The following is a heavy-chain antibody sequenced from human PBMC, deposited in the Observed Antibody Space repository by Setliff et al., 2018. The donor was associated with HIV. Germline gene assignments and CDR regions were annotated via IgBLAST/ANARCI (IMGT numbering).Heavy chain of an antibody. D-gene: IGHD1-26*01. J-gene: IGHJ4*02. V-gene: IGHV1-69-2*01. Sequence: ASVKVSCKASGYTFTNYFMHWVRQAPGEGLEWVGRVDPEDGETRYAMKFQGSVTISADTSTDTTYLSLTSLRSQDTAVYYCATVRIVGATEFDYWGQGTVVTVTS. CDR3: ATVRIVGATEFDY. CDR2: VDPEDGET. CDR1: GYTFTNYF.